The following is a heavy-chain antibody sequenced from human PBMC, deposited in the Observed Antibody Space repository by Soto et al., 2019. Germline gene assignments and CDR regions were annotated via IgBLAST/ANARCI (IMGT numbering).Heavy chain of an antibody. Sequence: EVQLLESGGGLVQPGGSLRLSCAASGFTFNSYAMSWVRQAPGXGLEWVSGISESGGSTYYADSMKGRFSISRDNSKNTLYVQMSSLRAEDTAVYYCARGSLAARPYHYDYWGQGTLVTVSS. J-gene: IGHJ4*02. CDR1: GFTFNSYA. CDR3: ARGSLAARPYHYDY. D-gene: IGHD6-6*01. V-gene: IGHV3-23*01. CDR2: ISESGGST.